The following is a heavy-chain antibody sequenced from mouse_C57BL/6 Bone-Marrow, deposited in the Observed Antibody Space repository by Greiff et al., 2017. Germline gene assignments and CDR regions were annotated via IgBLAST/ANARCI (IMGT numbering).Heavy chain of an antibody. CDR1: GYTFTSYW. D-gene: IGHD1-1*02. CDR2: IDPSDSYT. CDR3: ARSYGHG. Sequence: QVQLQQPGAELVTPGASVKLSCKASGYTFTSYWMQWVKQRPGQGLEWIGEIDPSDSYTNYNQKFKGKATLTVDTSSRPPHMQLSSLTSDDSAVYYCARSYGHGWGQGTPLTVSS. J-gene: IGHJ2*01. V-gene: IGHV1-50*01.